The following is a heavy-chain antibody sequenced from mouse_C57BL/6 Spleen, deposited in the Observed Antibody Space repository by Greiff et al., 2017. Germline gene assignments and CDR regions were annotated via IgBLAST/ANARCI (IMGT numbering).Heavy chain of an antibody. Sequence: QVQLKESGAELVKPGASVKISCKASGYAFSSYWMNWVKQRPGKGLEWIGQIYRRDGDTNYNGKFKGKATLTADKSSSTAYMQLSSLTSEDSAVSFCASWGSSGYFGYWGQGTTLTVSA. CDR1: GYAFSSYW. J-gene: IGHJ2*01. CDR2: IYRRDGDT. CDR3: ASWGSSGYFGY. D-gene: IGHD3-2*02. V-gene: IGHV1-80*01.